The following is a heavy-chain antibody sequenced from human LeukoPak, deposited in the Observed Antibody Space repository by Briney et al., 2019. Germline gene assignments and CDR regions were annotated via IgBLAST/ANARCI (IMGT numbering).Heavy chain of an antibody. CDR2: ISAYTGNT. D-gene: IGHD2-15*01. V-gene: IGHV1-18*01. J-gene: IGHJ4*03. CDR3: ARDPRGYSRLGFER. Sequence: ASVKVSCKASGYTFTSYGISWVRQAPGQGLEWMGWISAYTGNTNYAQKLQGRVTMSTDTSTIQVYMELSSVTSDDTAVYYCARDPRGYSRLGFERWGQGTMVTVSS. CDR1: GYTFTSYG.